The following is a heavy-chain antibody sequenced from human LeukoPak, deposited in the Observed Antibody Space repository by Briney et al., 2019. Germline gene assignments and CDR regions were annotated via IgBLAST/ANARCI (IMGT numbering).Heavy chain of an antibody. CDR2: IYYTGST. Sequence: SETLSLTCTVSGGSISTYYWSWLRQPPGKGLEGIGYIYYTGSTSYNPSLKRRVTISVDTSKNQFSLKLSSVTAADTAVYYCARGVCSGGSCYSDRGAFDIWGQGTMVTVSS. V-gene: IGHV4-59*01. D-gene: IGHD2-15*01. CDR1: GGSISTYY. CDR3: ARGVCSGGSCYSDRGAFDI. J-gene: IGHJ3*02.